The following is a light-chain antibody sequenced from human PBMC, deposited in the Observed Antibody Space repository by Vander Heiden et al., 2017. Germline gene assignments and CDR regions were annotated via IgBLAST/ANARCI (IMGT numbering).Light chain of an antibody. Sequence: QTVVTQEPSFPVSPGGTVTLTCRFRSGSVSTSHYSSWHQQPPGPAPRRLIYRRNSRSSGVPGRFSVSIVGNTAALTITGAQADDESDYYYVLDRGSGIWVFGGGTKLTVL. CDR3: VLDRGSGIWV. CDR2: RRN. J-gene: IGLJ2*01. CDR1: SGSVSTSHY. V-gene: IGLV8-61*01.